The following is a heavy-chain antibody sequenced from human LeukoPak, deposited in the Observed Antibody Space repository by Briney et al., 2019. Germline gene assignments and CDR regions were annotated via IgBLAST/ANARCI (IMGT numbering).Heavy chain of an antibody. Sequence: GGSLILSCAASGFTLSSYVMHWVRQAPGKGLECVAVISSDGSNKYYADSVKGRFTVSRDNSKNTLYLQMNSLRPEDTAVYYCARDLPTVVIFGAFDSWGQGTLVTVSP. V-gene: IGHV3-30*04. CDR3: ARDLPTVVIFGAFDS. D-gene: IGHD3-3*01. CDR2: ISSDGSNK. CDR1: GFTLSSYV. J-gene: IGHJ4*02.